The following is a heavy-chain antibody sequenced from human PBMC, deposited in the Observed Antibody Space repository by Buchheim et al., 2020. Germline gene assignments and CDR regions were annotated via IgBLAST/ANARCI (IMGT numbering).Heavy chain of an antibody. V-gene: IGHV4-59*01. CDR3: ARARPDCTNGVCYYYYGMDV. D-gene: IGHD2-8*01. CDR1: GGSISSYY. J-gene: IGHJ6*02. Sequence: QVQLQESGPGLVKPSETLSLTCTVSGGSISSYYWSWIRQPPGKGLEWIGYIYYSGSTNYNPSLKSRVTISVDMSKNQFSLKLTSVTAADTAVYYCARARPDCTNGVCYYYYGMDVWGQGTT. CDR2: IYYSGST.